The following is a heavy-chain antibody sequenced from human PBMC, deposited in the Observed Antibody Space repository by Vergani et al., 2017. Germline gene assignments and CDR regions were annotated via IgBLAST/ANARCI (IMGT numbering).Heavy chain of an antibody. D-gene: IGHD6-19*01. J-gene: IGHJ4*02. Sequence: QVQLVESGGGVVQPGRSLRLSCAASGFTFSSYGMHWVRQAPGKGLEWVAVIWYDGSNKYYADSVKGRFTISRDNSKNTLYLQMNSLRAEDTAVYYCARRTVSDSSSGWALDYWGQGTLVTVSS. CDR2: IWYDGSNK. CDR1: GFTFSSYG. V-gene: IGHV3-33*01. CDR3: ARRTVSDSSSGWALDY.